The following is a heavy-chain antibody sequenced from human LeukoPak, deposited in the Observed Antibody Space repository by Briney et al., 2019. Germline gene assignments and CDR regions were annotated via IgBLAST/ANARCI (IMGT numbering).Heavy chain of an antibody. CDR2: IRYDGSNK. CDR3: AKDGGGVLRYFDWLLDYFDY. D-gene: IGHD3-9*01. Sequence: AGGSLRLSCAASGFTFSSYAMSWVRQAPGKGLEWVAFIRYDGSNKYYADSVKGRFTISRDNSKNTLYLQMNSLRAEDTAVYYCAKDGGGVLRYFDWLLDYFDYWGQGTLVTVSS. V-gene: IGHV3-30*02. CDR1: GFTFSSYA. J-gene: IGHJ4*02.